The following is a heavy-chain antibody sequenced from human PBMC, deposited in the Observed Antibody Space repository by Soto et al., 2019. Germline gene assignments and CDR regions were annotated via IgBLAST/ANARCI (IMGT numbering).Heavy chain of an antibody. V-gene: IGHV1-18*01. J-gene: IGHJ4*02. Sequence: QVQLVQSGAEVKKPGASVKVSCKTSGYTFTSYGFSWVRQAPGQGLEWMGWISAYKGNTNYAQTLQGRVTMTTDTSTSTAYMELRSLRSDDTAVYYFAAPLSYSYGLDYWGQGTLVTVSS. CDR3: AAPLSYSYGLDY. CDR1: GYTFTSYG. D-gene: IGHD5-18*01. CDR2: ISAYKGNT.